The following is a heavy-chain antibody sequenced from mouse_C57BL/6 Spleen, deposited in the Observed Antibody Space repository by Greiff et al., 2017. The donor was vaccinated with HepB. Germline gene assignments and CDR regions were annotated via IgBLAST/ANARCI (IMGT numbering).Heavy chain of an antibody. D-gene: IGHD1-1*01. CDR2: INPSSGYT. CDR3: ARGDYYYGSSYGYFDV. J-gene: IGHJ1*03. Sequence: QVQLQQSGAELARPGASVKMSCKASGYTFTSYTMHWVKQRPGQGLEWIGYINPSSGYTKYNQKFKDKAKLTADKSSSTAYMQLSSLTSEDSAVYYCARGDYYYGSSYGYFDVWGTGTTVTVSS. V-gene: IGHV1-4*01. CDR1: GYTFTSYT.